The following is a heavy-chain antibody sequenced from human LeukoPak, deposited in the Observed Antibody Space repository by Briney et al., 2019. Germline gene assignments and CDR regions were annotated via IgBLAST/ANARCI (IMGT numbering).Heavy chain of an antibody. CDR1: AFTFSGMW. J-gene: IGHJ4*02. CDR2: ISGDGSNT. V-gene: IGHV3-74*01. D-gene: IGHD6-13*01. CDR3: LSRHQMVRVDY. Sequence: GGSLRLSCATSAFTFSGMWMHWVRQAPGKGLVWVSLISGDGSNTNYADSVKGRFTISRDNSKNTADLQMSSLRAEDTAVYYCLSRHQMVRVDYWGQGTLVTVSS.